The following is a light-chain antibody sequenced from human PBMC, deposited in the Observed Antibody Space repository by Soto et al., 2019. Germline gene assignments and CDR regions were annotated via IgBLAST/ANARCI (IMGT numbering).Light chain of an antibody. CDR1: YSNIGSRP. Sequence: QAVVTQPPSASGTPGQRVTISCSGSYSNIGSRPVNWYQQFPGTAPKLLIYSNNQRPSGVPDRFSGSKSGTSASLAISGLQSEDEAEYYCAAWDDSLNVYVFGTGTKVTVL. J-gene: IGLJ1*01. V-gene: IGLV1-44*01. CDR3: AAWDDSLNVYV. CDR2: SNN.